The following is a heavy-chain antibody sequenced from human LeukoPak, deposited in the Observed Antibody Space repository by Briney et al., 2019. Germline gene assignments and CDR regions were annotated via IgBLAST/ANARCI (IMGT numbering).Heavy chain of an antibody. V-gene: IGHV4-59*12. J-gene: IGHJ4*02. CDR1: GGSISSYY. Sequence: PSETLSLTCTVSGGSISSYYWSWIRQPPGKGLEWIGYIYYSGSTNYNPSLKSRVTISVDTSKNHFSLKLSSVTAADTAVYYCASAEPRGIIWYPYWGQGTLVTVSS. D-gene: IGHD6-13*01. CDR2: IYYSGST. CDR3: ASAEPRGIIWYPY.